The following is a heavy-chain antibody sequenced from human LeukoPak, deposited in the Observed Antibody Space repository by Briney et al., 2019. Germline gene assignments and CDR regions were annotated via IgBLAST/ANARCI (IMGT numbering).Heavy chain of an antibody. CDR3: ARPTVDSSGWSFDY. CDR1: GYTFTGYY. Sequence: GASVKVSCKASGYTFTGYYMHWVRQAPGQGLEWMGWINPNSGGTNYAQKFQGRVTMTRDTSINTAYMELSGLRSDDTAVYYCARPTVDSSGWSFDYWGQGTLVTVSS. D-gene: IGHD6-19*01. J-gene: IGHJ4*02. V-gene: IGHV1-2*02. CDR2: INPNSGGT.